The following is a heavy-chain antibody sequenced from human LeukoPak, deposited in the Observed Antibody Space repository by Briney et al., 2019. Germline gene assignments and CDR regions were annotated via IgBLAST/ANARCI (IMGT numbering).Heavy chain of an antibody. CDR1: GFTFSNYG. D-gene: IGHD1-1*01. CDR3: AKVPWKGHYMDV. CDR2: ISYDGSNK. J-gene: IGHJ6*03. V-gene: IGHV3-30*18. Sequence: GGSLRLSCGASGFTFSNYGMHWVRQAPGKGLEWVAVISYDGSNKYYADSVKGRFTISRDNSKNTLYLQMNSLRAEDTAVYYCAKVPWKGHYMDVWGKGTTVTVSS.